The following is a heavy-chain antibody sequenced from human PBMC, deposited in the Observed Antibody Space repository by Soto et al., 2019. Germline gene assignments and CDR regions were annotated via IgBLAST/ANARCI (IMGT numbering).Heavy chain of an antibody. D-gene: IGHD2-2*01. Sequence: GGSLRLSCAASGFTVSSNYMSWVRQAPGKGLEWVSVIYSGGSTYYADSVKGRFTISRDNSKNTLYLQMNSLRAEDTAVYYCARHLRVVVPAAMDYWGQGTLVTVSS. J-gene: IGHJ4*02. V-gene: IGHV3-53*01. CDR1: GFTVSSNY. CDR3: ARHLRVVVPAAMDY. CDR2: IYSGGST.